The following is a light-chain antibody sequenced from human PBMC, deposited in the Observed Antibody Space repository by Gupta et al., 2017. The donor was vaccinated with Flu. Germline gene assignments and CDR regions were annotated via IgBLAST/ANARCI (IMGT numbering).Light chain of an antibody. CDR3: TSYTTISTLVV. Sequence: SSDVGSYNYVSWYQQHPGKAPKLIIFEVSYRPSGVSNRFSGSKSGNTASLTISGLQAADEADYYCTSYTTISTLVVFGGGTRLTVL. CDR1: SSDVGSYNY. J-gene: IGLJ2*01. V-gene: IGLV2-14*01. CDR2: EVS.